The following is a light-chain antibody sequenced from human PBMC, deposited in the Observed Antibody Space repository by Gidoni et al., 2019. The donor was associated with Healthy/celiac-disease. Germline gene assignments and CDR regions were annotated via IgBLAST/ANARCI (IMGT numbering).Light chain of an antibody. CDR3: QQSYSTPPT. Sequence: DIQMTQSPSSLSASVGDRVTITCRVSQSISSYLNWYQQKPGKAPKLLIYAASSLQSGVPSRFSGSGSGTDFTLTISSLQPEDFATYYCQQSYSTPPTFGGXTKVEIK. V-gene: IGKV1-39*01. J-gene: IGKJ4*01. CDR1: QSISSY. CDR2: AAS.